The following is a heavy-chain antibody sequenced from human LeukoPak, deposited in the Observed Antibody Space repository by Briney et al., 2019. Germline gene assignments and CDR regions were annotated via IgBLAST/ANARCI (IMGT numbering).Heavy chain of an antibody. CDR2: ISGSGGST. Sequence: GGSLRLSCAASGFTFSSYGMSWVRQAPGKGLEWVSAISGSGGSTYYADSVKGRFTISRDNSKNTLYLQMNSLRAEDTAVYYCAKDYDILTGYYNSVPYDYWGQGALVTVSS. CDR1: GFTFSSYG. J-gene: IGHJ4*02. D-gene: IGHD3-9*01. CDR3: AKDYDILTGYYNSVPYDY. V-gene: IGHV3-23*01.